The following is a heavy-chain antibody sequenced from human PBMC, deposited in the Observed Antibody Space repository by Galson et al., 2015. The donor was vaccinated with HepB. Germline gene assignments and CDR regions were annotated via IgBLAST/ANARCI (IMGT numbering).Heavy chain of an antibody. V-gene: IGHV3-23*01. CDR2: ISGSGGST. CDR1: GFTFDNYA. D-gene: IGHD1-20*01. CDR3: AKFPHNWSGDAFDL. Sequence: SLRLSCAASGFTFDNYALNWVRQAPGKGLEWVSGISGSGGSTYYADSVTGRSTISRDNFKNTAYLQMSTLRAEYTAVYYCAKFPHNWSGDAFDLWGQGTMVTVSS. J-gene: IGHJ3*01.